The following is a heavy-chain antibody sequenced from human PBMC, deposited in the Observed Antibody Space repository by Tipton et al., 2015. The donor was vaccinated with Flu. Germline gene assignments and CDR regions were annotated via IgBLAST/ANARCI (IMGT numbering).Heavy chain of an antibody. Sequence: SLRLSCATSGFSFSSYGMLWFRQAPGKGLEWVAFISYDGSTKHYADSVKGRFTISRDFPKNTVFLQMNSLRIDDTGVYYCARDRYHDGSGYPYFDYWGQGTLATVSS. CDR1: GFSFSSYG. D-gene: IGHD3-22*01. CDR2: ISYDGSTK. V-gene: IGHV3-30*19. CDR3: ARDRYHDGSGYPYFDY. J-gene: IGHJ4*02.